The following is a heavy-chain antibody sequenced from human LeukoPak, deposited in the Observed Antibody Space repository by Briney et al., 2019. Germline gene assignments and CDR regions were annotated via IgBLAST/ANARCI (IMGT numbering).Heavy chain of an antibody. CDR1: GISFMSSA. D-gene: IGHD2-15*01. V-gene: IGHV1-58*01. Sequence: SVTVSCEASGISFMSSAVQWVRQARGQRLECIGWIVVGSGVTDYAQKFLERVTITRDMSTSTVFMELSSLRSDDTALYYCAADKRLYCSGGACYPDAFDIWGQGTIDTVSS. J-gene: IGHJ3*02. CDR3: AADKRLYCSGGACYPDAFDI. CDR2: IVVGSGVT.